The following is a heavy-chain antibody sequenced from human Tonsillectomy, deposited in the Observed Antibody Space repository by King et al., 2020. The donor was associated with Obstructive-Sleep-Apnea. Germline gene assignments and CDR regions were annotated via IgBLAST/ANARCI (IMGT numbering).Heavy chain of an antibody. CDR1: GFTFNNYH. J-gene: IGHJ4*02. CDR2: ISRDGSVI. V-gene: IGHV3-48*04. Sequence: VQLVESGGRLVRPGGSLRLSCAASGFTFNNYHMNWVRQAPGKGPEWLSFISRDGSVIHYAPSVWGRFAVSRDNAKSSLYLQMNSLRAEDTAMYYCARARMPRGSTGYGFDYGGPGTRATVPS. CDR3: ARARMPRGSTGYGFDY. D-gene: IGHD6-13*01.